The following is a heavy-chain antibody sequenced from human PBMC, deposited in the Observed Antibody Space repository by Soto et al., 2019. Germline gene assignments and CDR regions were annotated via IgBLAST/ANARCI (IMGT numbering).Heavy chain of an antibody. J-gene: IGHJ4*02. Sequence: GGSLRLSCAASGFTFNSYVMHWVRQAPGKGLEWVAVIWYDGSNKYYADSVKGRFTISRDNSKNTLYLQMNSLRAEDTAIYYCARDLKSGPFDYWGQGTLVTVSS. CDR3: ARDLKSGPFDY. V-gene: IGHV3-33*01. CDR2: IWYDGSNK. CDR1: GFTFNSYV. D-gene: IGHD2-8*02.